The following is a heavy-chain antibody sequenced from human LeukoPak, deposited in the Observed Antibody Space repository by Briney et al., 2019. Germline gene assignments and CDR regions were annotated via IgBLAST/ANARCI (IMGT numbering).Heavy chain of an antibody. Sequence: ASVKVSCEASGYSFSDFYMHWVRQAPGQGLEWMGWVNPNSGDTNYAQKFQGRVTMTVDTSITTAYMDLSGLTSDNTAVFYCSXDXXRIRLLGVVXVEDWFDPWGQGTLVTVSS. CDR2: VNPNSGDT. CDR1: GYSFSDFY. J-gene: IGHJ5*02. D-gene: IGHD3-3*01. CDR3: SXDXXRIRLLGVVXVEDWFDP. V-gene: IGHV1-2*02.